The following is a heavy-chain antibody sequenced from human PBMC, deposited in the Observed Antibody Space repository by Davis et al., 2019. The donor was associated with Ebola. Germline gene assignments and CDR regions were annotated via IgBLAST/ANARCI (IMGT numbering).Heavy chain of an antibody. V-gene: IGHV4-61*08. CDR2: IYYSGST. CDR3: ARVYYYATSGYSYYFDY. J-gene: IGHJ4*02. Sequence: SETLSLTCTVSGGSVSSGGHYWSWIRQPPGKGLEWIAYIYYSGSTHYNPSLKSRATISVDTSRNQFSLKLTSVTAADTAVYYCARVYYYATSGYSYYFDYWGQGTLVTVSS. D-gene: IGHD3-22*01. CDR1: GGSVSSGGHY.